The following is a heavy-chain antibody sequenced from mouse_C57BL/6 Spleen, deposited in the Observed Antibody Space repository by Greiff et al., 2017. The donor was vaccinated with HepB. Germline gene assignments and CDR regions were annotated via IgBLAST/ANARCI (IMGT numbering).Heavy chain of an antibody. CDR3: TRSDLTGYFDY. D-gene: IGHD4-1*01. Sequence: VKVVESGAELVRPGASVTLSCKASGYTFTDYEMHWVKQTPVHGLEWIGAIDPETGGTAYNQKFKGKAILTADKSSSTAYMELRSLTSEDSAVYYCTRSDLTGYFDYWGQGTTLTVSS. CDR1: GYTFTDYE. V-gene: IGHV1-15*01. CDR2: IDPETGGT. J-gene: IGHJ2*01.